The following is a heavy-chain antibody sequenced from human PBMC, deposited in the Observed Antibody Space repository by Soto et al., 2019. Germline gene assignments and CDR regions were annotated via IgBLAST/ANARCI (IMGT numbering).Heavy chain of an antibody. CDR2: IWYDGSNR. J-gene: IGHJ4*02. CDR1: GFTFSTSG. CDR3: ARHETSGYYHY. D-gene: IGHD3-22*01. V-gene: IGHV3-33*01. Sequence: QVQLVESGGGVVEPGTSLRLSCAASGFTFSTSGMHWVRQVPGKGLEWVVLIWYDGSNRYYADSVKGRFTISRDNSKNTLYLQMNSLRAEDTAVYYCARHETSGYYHYWGQGTLVTVSS.